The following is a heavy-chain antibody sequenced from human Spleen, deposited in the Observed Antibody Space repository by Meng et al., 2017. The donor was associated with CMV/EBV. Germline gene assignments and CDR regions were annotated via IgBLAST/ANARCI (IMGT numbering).Heavy chain of an antibody. CDR1: GYTFTNYG. CDR3: ARDEMTIFGVFPGMDV. D-gene: IGHD3-3*01. CDR2: ISGSNAKT. V-gene: IGHV1-18*01. Sequence: ASVKVSCKASGYTFTNYGITWVRQAPGQGLEWMGWISGSNAKTDYAQKVQGRVTLTTDTSTSTAYMELRSLRSDDTAVYYCARDEMTIFGVFPGMDVWGQGTTVTVSS. J-gene: IGHJ6*02.